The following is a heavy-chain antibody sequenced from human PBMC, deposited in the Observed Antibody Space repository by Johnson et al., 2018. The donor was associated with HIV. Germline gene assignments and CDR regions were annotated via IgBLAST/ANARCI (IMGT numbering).Heavy chain of an antibody. CDR2: MSYDGSKE. J-gene: IGHJ3*02. CDR3: ARDRFGSGRPNAFDM. Sequence: QVQLVESGGGVVKPGRSLRLSCAASGFSLSDYAIHWVRQAPVKGLEWVGVMSYDGSKENYADSVKGRFTISRDNSKNTVYLQMNTLRPEDTAVYYCARDRFGSGRPNAFDMWGQGTMVTVSS. D-gene: IGHD3-10*01. V-gene: IGHV3-30-3*01. CDR1: GFSLSDYA.